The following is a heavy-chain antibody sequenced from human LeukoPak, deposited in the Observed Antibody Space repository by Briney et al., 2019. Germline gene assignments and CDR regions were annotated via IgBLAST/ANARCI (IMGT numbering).Heavy chain of an antibody. V-gene: IGHV3-66*02. D-gene: IGHD6-13*01. Sequence: GGSLRLSCAASGFTVSSNYMSWVRQAPGKGLEWVSVIYSGGSTYYADSVKGRFTISRDNSKNTLYLQMNSLRAEDTAVYYCARDRPYHSSSWWDDYWGQGTLVTVSS. CDR1: GFTVSSNY. CDR2: IYSGGST. CDR3: ARDRPYHSSSWWDDY. J-gene: IGHJ4*02.